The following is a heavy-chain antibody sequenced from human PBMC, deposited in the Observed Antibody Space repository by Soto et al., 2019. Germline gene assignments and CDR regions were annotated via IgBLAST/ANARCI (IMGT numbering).Heavy chain of an antibody. CDR1: GFTFSSYW. CDR2: IKQDGSEK. J-gene: IGHJ3*01. D-gene: IGHD3-3*02. V-gene: IGHV3-7*01. Sequence: VGSLRLSCAASGFTFSSYWMSWVRQAPGKGLEWVANIKQDGSEKYYVDSVKGRFTISRDNAKNSLYLQMNSLRAEDTAVYYCERCGKVVLALGYGALGGWGQGTM. CDR3: ERCGKVVLALGYGALGG.